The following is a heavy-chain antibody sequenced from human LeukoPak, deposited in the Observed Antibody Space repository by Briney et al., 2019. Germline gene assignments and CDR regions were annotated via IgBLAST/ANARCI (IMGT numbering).Heavy chain of an antibody. CDR1: GLTFTFSTSG. Sequence: GVSLRLSCAASGLTFTFSTSGIHWVRQAPGKGLGWVAFIQYDGSEKYYADSVKGRCTTSRDNSKNTVYLQMNSLTGEDTAIYYCAREGGTIEIGEFDYWGQGTLVTASS. D-gene: IGHD3-16*02. CDR2: IQYDGSEK. J-gene: IGHJ4*02. CDR3: AREGGTIEIGEFDY. V-gene: IGHV3-30*02.